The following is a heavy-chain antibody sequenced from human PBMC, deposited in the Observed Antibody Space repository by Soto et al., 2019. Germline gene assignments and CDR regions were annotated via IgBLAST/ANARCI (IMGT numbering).Heavy chain of an antibody. J-gene: IGHJ4*02. CDR1: GFTFSSYG. D-gene: IGHD1-7*01. Sequence: GGSLRLSCAASGFTFSSYGMHWVRQAPGKGLEWVAVIWYDGSNKYYADSVKGRFTISRDNSKNTLYLQMNSLRAEDTAVYYCAREQNYLSHFDYWGQGTLVTVSS. CDR3: AREQNYLSHFDY. CDR2: IWYDGSNK. V-gene: IGHV3-33*01.